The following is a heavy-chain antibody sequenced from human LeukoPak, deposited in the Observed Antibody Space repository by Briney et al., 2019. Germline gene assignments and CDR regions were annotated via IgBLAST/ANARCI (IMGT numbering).Heavy chain of an antibody. CDR1: GYSISSGYY. CDR3: ARHDYPEYFQH. V-gene: IGHV4-38-2*01. Sequence: SETLSLTCAVSGYSISSGYYWGWIRPPPGKGLEWIGSVYHSGSTYYNPSLKSRVTISVDTSKNQFSLKLSSVTAADTAVYYCARHDYPEYFQHWGQGTLVTVSS. J-gene: IGHJ1*01. CDR2: VYHSGST. D-gene: IGHD4/OR15-4a*01.